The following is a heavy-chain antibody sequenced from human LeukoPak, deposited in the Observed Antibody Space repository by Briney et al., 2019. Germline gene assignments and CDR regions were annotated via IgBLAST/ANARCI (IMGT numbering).Heavy chain of an antibody. Sequence: ASVKVSSKASGYTFTDYYMHWVRQAPGQGFEWMGWINPNDGDTNYAQKFQGRVTMTSDTSISTAHMEVSRLRSDDTAVYYCARANFLYCSSSTCLFDYWGQGTLVTVSS. V-gene: IGHV1-2*02. CDR3: ARANFLYCSSSTCLFDY. CDR1: GYTFTDYY. J-gene: IGHJ4*02. D-gene: IGHD2-2*01. CDR2: INPNDGDT.